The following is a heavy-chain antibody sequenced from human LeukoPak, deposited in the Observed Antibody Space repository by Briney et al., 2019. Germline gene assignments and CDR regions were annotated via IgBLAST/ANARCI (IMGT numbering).Heavy chain of an antibody. V-gene: IGHV3-23*01. CDR3: AKDPRDGYSSGWYFDY. Sequence: PGGTLRLSCAASGFTFSTYAMSWVRQAPGKGLEWVSTIRGTGGGTSYADSGRGRFTISRDNSKNPLYLQMNSLRAEDTAVYYCAKDPRDGYSSGWYFDYWGQGTLVTVSS. D-gene: IGHD6-19*01. CDR2: IRGTGGGT. CDR1: GFTFSTYA. J-gene: IGHJ4*02.